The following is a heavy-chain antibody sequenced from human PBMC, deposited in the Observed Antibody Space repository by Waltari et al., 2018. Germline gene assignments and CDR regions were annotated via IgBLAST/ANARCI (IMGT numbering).Heavy chain of an antibody. CDR1: GFTFSSFA. CDR3: VKQRVRASPIFDY. D-gene: IGHD6-25*01. V-gene: IGHV3-23*04. CDR2: ISVGGGTT. J-gene: IGHJ4*02. Sequence: EVQLVESGGGLVQPGGSLKLSCATSGFTFSSFARTGVRQAPGMGMEWVAYISVGGGTTYYADSVKGRFTISRDNSKNILYLQMNSLRAEDTAFYYCVKQRVRASPIFDYWGLGTLVTVSS.